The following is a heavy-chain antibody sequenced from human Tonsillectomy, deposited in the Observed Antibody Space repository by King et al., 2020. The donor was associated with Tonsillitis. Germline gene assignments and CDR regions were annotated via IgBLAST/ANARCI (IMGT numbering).Heavy chain of an antibody. Sequence: QVQLVESGGGVVQPGRSLRLSCAASGFSFSSYDIHWVRQAPGKGLEWVAAISYDGSNKYCADSVRGRFTISRDNFKNTLYLQMNSLRDEDTAVYYCARDGGFRSTILQAPLDYWGQGTLVTVSS. CDR2: ISYDGSNK. D-gene: IGHD4-11*01. CDR3: ARDGGFRSTILQAPLDY. CDR1: GFSFSSYD. V-gene: IGHV3-33*05. J-gene: IGHJ4*02.